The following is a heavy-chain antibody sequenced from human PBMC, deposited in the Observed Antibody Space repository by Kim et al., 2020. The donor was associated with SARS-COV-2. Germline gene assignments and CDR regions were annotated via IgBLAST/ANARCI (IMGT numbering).Heavy chain of an antibody. J-gene: IGHJ5*02. CDR3: AREGSGSYNWFDP. Sequence: RYSQPVQGRVTITRDRAATTAYVELSSLTSKDTAVYYCAREGSGSYNWFDPWGQGTLVTVSS. V-gene: IGHV1-3*01. D-gene: IGHD3-10*01.